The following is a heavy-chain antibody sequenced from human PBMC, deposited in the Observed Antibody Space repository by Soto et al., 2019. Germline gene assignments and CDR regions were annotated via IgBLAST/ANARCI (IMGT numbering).Heavy chain of an antibody. V-gene: IGHV3-23*01. J-gene: IGHJ6*02. CDR2: TRSNGEHT. CDR3: AKDSKSVSVSAARVYGMDV. D-gene: IGHD2-2*01. Sequence: LWGSLRLSCAGSGFMFSSFAMTWVRQAPGKGLEWVSTTRSNGEHTYYADSVKGRFTVSRDNSKNTLFLEMSSLRAEDSAIYYCAKDSKSVSVSAARVYGMDVWGQGTTVTVSS. CDR1: GFMFSSFA.